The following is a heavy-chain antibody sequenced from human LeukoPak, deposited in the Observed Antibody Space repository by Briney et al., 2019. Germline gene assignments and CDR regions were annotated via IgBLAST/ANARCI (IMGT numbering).Heavy chain of an antibody. Sequence: ASVTVSCTASGYTFTGYYMHWVRQAPGQGLEWMGRINPNSGGTNYAQKFQGRVTMTRDTSISTAYMELSRLRSDDTAVYYCARESGYTYGLIDYWGQGALVTVSS. CDR3: ARESGYTYGLIDY. D-gene: IGHD5-18*01. CDR1: GYTFTGYY. CDR2: INPNSGGT. V-gene: IGHV1-2*06. J-gene: IGHJ4*02.